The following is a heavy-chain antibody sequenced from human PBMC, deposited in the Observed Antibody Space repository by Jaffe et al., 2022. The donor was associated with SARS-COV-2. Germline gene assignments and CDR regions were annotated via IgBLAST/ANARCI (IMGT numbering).Heavy chain of an antibody. V-gene: IGHV4-34*01. CDR2: INHSGST. CDR1: GGSFSGYY. D-gene: IGHD1-26*01. CDR3: ARVQSGRPGVGLDY. Sequence: QVQLQQWGAGLLKPSETLSLTCAVYGGSFSGYYWSWIRQPPGKGLEWIGEINHSGSTNYNPSLKSRVTISVDTSKNQFSLKLSSVTAADTAVYYCARVQSGRPGVGLDYWGQGTLVTVSS. J-gene: IGHJ4*02.